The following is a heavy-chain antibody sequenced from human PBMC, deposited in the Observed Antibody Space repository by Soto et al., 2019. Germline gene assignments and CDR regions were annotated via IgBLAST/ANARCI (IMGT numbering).Heavy chain of an antibody. CDR2: ISYDGSNK. V-gene: IGHV3-30-3*01. CDR3: ASEDCGGDCYLPYNWFDP. CDR1: GFTFSSYA. D-gene: IGHD2-21*02. J-gene: IGHJ5*02. Sequence: PGGSLRLSCAASGFTFSSYAMHWVRQAPGKGLEWVAVISYDGSNKYYADSVKGRFTISRDNSKNTLYLQMNSLRAEDTAVYYCASEDCGGDCYLPYNWFDPWGQGTLVTVSS.